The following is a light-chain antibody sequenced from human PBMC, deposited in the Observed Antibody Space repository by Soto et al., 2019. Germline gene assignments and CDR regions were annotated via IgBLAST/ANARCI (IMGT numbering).Light chain of an antibody. Sequence: QSALTQPPSASGSPGQSVTISCTGTSGDVGGYNYVSWYQQHPGKAPKLMIFEVSVRPSGVPDRFSASKSGNTASLTVSGLQAEDEADYYCSSYAGSNNHVFGTSTKVTVL. CDR1: SGDVGGYNY. J-gene: IGLJ1*01. V-gene: IGLV2-8*01. CDR2: EVS. CDR3: SSYAGSNNHV.